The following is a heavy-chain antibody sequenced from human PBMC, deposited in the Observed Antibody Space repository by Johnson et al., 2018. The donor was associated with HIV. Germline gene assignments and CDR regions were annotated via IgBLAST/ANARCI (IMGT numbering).Heavy chain of an antibody. J-gene: IGHJ3*02. V-gene: IGHV3-30*04. CDR2: ISYDGSNK. Sequence: QVQLVESGGGVVQPGRSLRLSCAASGFTFSSYAMHWVRQAPGKGLEWVAVISYDGSNKYYADSVKGRFTISRDNSKNTLYLQMDSLTAEDTAVYYCAKIRTSGTGDAFDIWGQGTMVTVSS. CDR3: AKIRTSGTGDAFDI. D-gene: IGHD1-14*01. CDR1: GFTFSSYA.